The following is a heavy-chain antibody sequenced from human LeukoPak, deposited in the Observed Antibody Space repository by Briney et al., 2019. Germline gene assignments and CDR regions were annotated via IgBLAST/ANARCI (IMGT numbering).Heavy chain of an antibody. V-gene: IGHV3-21*01. CDR1: GFTFSSYS. J-gene: IGHJ4*02. D-gene: IGHD3-9*01. CDR2: ISSSSSYI. CDR3: ARELTPDILTGGDDY. Sequence: GGSLRLSCAASGFTFSSYSMNWVRQAPGKGLEWVSSISSSSSYIYYADSVKGRFTISRDNAKNSLYLQMNSLRAEDTAVYYCARELTPDILTGGDDYWGQGTLVTVSS.